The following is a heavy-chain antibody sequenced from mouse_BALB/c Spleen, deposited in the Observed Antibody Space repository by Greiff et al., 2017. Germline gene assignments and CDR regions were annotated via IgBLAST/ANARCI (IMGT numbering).Heavy chain of an antibody. D-gene: IGHD3-2*01. CDR3: AETARARAWFAY. CDR1: GYAFSSYW. Sequence: VKLVESGAELVRPGSSVKISCKASGYAFSSYWMNWVKQRPGQGLEWIGQIYPGDGDTNYNGKFKGKATLTADKSSSTAYMQLSSLTSEDSAVYFCAETARARAWFAYWGQGTLVTVSA. V-gene: IGHV1-80*01. J-gene: IGHJ3*01. CDR2: IYPGDGDT.